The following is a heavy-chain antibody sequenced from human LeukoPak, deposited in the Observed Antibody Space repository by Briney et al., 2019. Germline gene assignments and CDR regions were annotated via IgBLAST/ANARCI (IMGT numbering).Heavy chain of an antibody. D-gene: IGHD6-6*01. Sequence: GGSLRLSCAASGFTFSSYAMHWVRQAPGKGLEWVAVISYDGSNKYYADSVKGRFTIPRDNSKNTLYLQMNSLRAEDTAVYYCARDYSSSSIPYYYYYYGMDVWGQGTTVTVSS. V-gene: IGHV3-30-3*01. CDR1: GFTFSSYA. CDR3: ARDYSSSSIPYYYYYYGMDV. CDR2: ISYDGSNK. J-gene: IGHJ6*02.